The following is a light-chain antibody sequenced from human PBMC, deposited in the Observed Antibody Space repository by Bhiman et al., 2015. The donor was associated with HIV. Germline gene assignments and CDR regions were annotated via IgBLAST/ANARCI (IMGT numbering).Light chain of an antibody. CDR3: SSYRSSSPSVV. J-gene: IGLJ2*01. Sequence: NFVLTQPHSVSGSPGKTVTISCTRSSGSIASNFVQWYRQRPGGSPTTVIYEDTQRPSGVPARFSGSKSGNTASLTISGLQTEDEADYYCSSYRSSSPSVVFGGGTRLTVL. CDR2: EDT. CDR1: SGSIASNF. V-gene: IGLV6-57*01.